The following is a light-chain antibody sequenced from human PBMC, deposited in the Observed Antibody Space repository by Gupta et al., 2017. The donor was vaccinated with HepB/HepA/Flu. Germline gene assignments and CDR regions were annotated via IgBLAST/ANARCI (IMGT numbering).Light chain of an antibody. V-gene: IGKV1-16*02. J-gene: IGKJ3*01. Sequence: DIQMTQSPSSLSASVGDRVTITCRASQDISTYLAWFQQKPGKAPKSLIYAASNLQSGVPSNFSGTGSGTDFTLTINSLQPEDFATYYCQQYNSHPFTFGPGTKLEIK. CDR1: QDISTY. CDR2: AAS. CDR3: QQYNSHPFT.